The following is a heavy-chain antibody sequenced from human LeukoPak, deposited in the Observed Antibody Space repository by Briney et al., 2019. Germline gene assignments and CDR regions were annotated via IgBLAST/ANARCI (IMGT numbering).Heavy chain of an antibody. CDR2: IFYSGST. D-gene: IGHD2-21*01. CDR3: QPRIIVSQALPTLSYY. Sequence: SETLSLSPMQPLDSLSLTRCCVGSIRQPPGKGLEWIGSIFYSGSTFYNPSLKSRVTMSVDTSKNQLSLRLSSVTAANTAVQKTQPRIIVSQALPTLSYYCGQGNLVTVSS. CDR1: LDSLSLTRCC. J-gene: IGHJ4*02. V-gene: IGHV4-39*01.